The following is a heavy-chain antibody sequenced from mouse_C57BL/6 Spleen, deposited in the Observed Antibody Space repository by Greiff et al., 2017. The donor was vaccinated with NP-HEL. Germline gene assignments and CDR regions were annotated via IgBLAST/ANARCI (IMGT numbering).Heavy chain of an antibody. D-gene: IGHD2-3*01. V-gene: IGHV3-6*01. CDR3: ARVDGYSYYYAMDY. CDR1: GYSITSGYY. CDR2: ISYDGSN. Sequence: EVKLVESGPGLVKPSQSLSLTCSVTGYSITSGYYWNWIRQFPGNKLEWMGYISYDGSNNYNPSLKNRISITRDTSKNQFFLKLNSVTTEDTATYYCARVDGYSYYYAMDYWGQGTSVTVSS. J-gene: IGHJ4*01.